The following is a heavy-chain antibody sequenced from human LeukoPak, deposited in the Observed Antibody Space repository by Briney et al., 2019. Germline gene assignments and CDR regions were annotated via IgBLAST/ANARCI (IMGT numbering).Heavy chain of an antibody. D-gene: IGHD2-2*01. CDR2: MNPNSGNT. CDR1: GYTFTSYD. CDR3: ARDVYCSSTTCSYYFDY. J-gene: IGHJ4*02. V-gene: IGHV1-8*03. Sequence: GASVKVSCKASGYTFTSYDINWVRQATGQGLEWMGWMNPNSGNTGYAQKFQGRVTITRNTSISTAYMELSSLRSEDTVVYYCARDVYCSSTTCSYYFDYWGQGTLVTVSS.